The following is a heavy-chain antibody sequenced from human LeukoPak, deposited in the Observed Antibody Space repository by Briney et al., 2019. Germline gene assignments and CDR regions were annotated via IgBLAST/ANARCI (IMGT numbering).Heavy chain of an antibody. D-gene: IGHD2-15*01. V-gene: IGHV1-2*02. CDR1: GYTFTGYY. J-gene: IGHJ5*02. Sequence: ASVKVSCKASGYTFTGYYMHWVRQAPGQGLEWMGWINPNSGGTNYAQKFQSRVTMTRDTSISTAYMELSRLRSDDTAVYYCARVRYCSGGSCYRGDNWFDPWGQGTLVTVSS. CDR2: INPNSGGT. CDR3: ARVRYCSGGSCYRGDNWFDP.